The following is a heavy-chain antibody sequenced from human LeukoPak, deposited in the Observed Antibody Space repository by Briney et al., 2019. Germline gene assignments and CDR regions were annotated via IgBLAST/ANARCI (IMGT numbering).Heavy chain of an antibody. CDR2: IYYSGST. CDR1: GGSINGYY. Sequence: SETLSLTCTVSGGSINGYYWTWIRQPPGKGLEWIGYIYYSGSTNYNPSLKSRVTLSVNTSKNQFSLRLSSVTAADTAMYYCARRKLGDAFDVWGQGTMVAVSS. D-gene: IGHD3-16*01. CDR3: ARRKLGDAFDV. J-gene: IGHJ3*01. V-gene: IGHV4-59*08.